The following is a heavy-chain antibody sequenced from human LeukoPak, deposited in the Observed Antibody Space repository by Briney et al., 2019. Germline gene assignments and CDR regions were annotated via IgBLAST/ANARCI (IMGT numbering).Heavy chain of an antibody. D-gene: IGHD4-17*01. CDR2: ISYDGSHK. Sequence: GRSLRLSCAASGITFRSYGMHWVRQAPGKGLEWVAVISYDGSHKYYADSAKGRFSISRDNSKNTLYLQMNSLGADDTAVYYCAKGARGDTVTSIVGLNWFDPWGQGTLVTVSS. CDR3: AKGARGDTVTSIVGLNWFDP. V-gene: IGHV3-30*18. J-gene: IGHJ5*02. CDR1: GITFRSYG.